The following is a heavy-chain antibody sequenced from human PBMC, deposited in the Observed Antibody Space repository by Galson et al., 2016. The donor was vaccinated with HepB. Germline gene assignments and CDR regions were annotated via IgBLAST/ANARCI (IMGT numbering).Heavy chain of an antibody. CDR1: GFTFRNYG. CDR2: IWFDGTNK. Sequence: SLRLSCATSGFTFRNYGMHWVRQAPGKGLEWVAVIWFDGTNKYYADSVKGRFTISRDNSKNSLYLQMNSLISEDTAVYYCTRDAMNYYGSGNYQLLIDYWGQGTLVTVSS. J-gene: IGHJ4*02. CDR3: TRDAMNYYGSGNYQLLIDY. D-gene: IGHD3-10*01. V-gene: IGHV3-33*01.